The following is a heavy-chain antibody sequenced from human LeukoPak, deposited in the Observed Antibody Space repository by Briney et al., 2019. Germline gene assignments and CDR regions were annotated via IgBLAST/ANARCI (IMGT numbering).Heavy chain of an antibody. CDR1: GGSISSGNYS. Sequence: PSQTLSLTCAVSGGSISSGNYSWSWIRQPPGKGLEWIGYIYYSGSTYYNPSLKSRVTISVDTSKNQFSLKLSSVTAADTAVYYCARRGEGAAFDIWGQGTMVTVSS. CDR3: ARRGEGAAFDI. D-gene: IGHD2-21*01. J-gene: IGHJ3*02. CDR2: IYYSGST. V-gene: IGHV4-30-4*08.